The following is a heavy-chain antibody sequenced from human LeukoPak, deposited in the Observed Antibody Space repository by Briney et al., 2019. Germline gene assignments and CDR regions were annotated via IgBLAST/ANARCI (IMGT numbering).Heavy chain of an antibody. CDR2: IYSGGST. CDR3: ARAWDTTVVTLRLYY. Sequence: GGSLRLSCAASGFTVNSNYMSWVRQAPGKGLEWVSVIYSGGSTFYADPVKGRFTISRDNSQNTLYLQMNSLRAEDTAVYYCARAWDTTVVTLRLYYWGQGTLVTVSP. D-gene: IGHD5-18*01. CDR1: GFTVNSNY. J-gene: IGHJ4*02. V-gene: IGHV3-66*01.